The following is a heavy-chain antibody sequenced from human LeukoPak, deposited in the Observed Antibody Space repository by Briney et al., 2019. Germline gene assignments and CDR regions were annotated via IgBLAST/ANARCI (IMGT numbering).Heavy chain of an antibody. CDR2: IIPIFGTA. V-gene: IGHV1-69*05. CDR1: GGTFSSYA. J-gene: IGHJ3*02. CDR3: ARERSAYSSGWYSAFDI. Sequence: VASVKVSCKASGGTFSSYAISWVRQAPGQGLEWMGGIIPIFGTANYAQKFQGRVTITTDESTSTAYMELSSLRSEDTAVYYSARERSAYSSGWYSAFDIWGQGTMVTVPS. D-gene: IGHD6-19*01.